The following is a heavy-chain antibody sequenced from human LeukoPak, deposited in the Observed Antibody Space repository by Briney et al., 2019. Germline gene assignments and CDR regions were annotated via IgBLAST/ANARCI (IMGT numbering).Heavy chain of an antibody. J-gene: IGHJ5*02. CDR3: AKDLMRDRWFGES. CDR1: GFTFSSYW. Sequence: GGSLRLSCAASGFTFSSYWMSWVRQAPGKGLEWVAFIRYDGNDKFYAESVKGRFTISRDTSRNTLYLQMNSLRLEDTAVYYCAKDLMRDRWFGESWGQGTLVTVSS. CDR2: IRYDGNDK. V-gene: IGHV3-30*02. D-gene: IGHD3-10*01.